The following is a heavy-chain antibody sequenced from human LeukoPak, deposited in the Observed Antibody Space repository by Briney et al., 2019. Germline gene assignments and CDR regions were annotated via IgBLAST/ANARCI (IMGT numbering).Heavy chain of an antibody. CDR3: ARGGSITIFGVVIHNWFDP. J-gene: IGHJ5*02. Sequence: SETLSLTCAVYGESFSGYYWSWIRQPPGKGLEWIGEINHSGSTNYNPSLKSRVTISVDTSKNQFSLKLSSVTAADTAVYYCARGGSITIFGVVIHNWFDPWGQGTLVTVSS. V-gene: IGHV4-34*01. CDR1: GESFSGYY. CDR2: INHSGST. D-gene: IGHD3-3*01.